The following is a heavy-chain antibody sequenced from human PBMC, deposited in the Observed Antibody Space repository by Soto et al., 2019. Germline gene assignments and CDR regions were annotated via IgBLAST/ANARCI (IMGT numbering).Heavy chain of an antibody. V-gene: IGHV3-33*01. D-gene: IGHD4-17*01. CDR2: IWYDGSNK. CDR1: GFTFSSYG. J-gene: IGHJ6*03. Sequence: GGSLGLSCAASGFTFSSYGMHWVRQAPGKGLEWVAVIWYDGSNKYYADSVKGRFTISRDNSKNTLYLQMNSLRAEDTAVYYCARGPTVTTLYYMDVWGKGTTVTVSS. CDR3: ARGPTVTTLYYMDV.